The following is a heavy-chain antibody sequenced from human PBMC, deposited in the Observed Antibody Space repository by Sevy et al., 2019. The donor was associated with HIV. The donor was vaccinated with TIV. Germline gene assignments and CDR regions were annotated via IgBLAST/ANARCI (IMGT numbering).Heavy chain of an antibody. J-gene: IGHJ4*02. V-gene: IGHV3-49*04. CDR2: FKSKIHGGTT. Sequence: GGSLRLSSTASGFIFGDYGMSWVRQAPGKGLEWIAFFKSKIHGGTTENAASVKGRFTISRDDSKNIVYLQMSNLKTEDTAVYYCTRWSGSQSIFDYWGQGTLVTVSS. CDR1: GFIFGDYG. D-gene: IGHD1-26*01. CDR3: TRWSGSQSIFDY.